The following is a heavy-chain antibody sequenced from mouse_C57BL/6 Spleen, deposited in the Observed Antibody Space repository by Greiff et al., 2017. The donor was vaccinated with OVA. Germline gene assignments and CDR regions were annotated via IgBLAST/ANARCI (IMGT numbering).Heavy chain of an antibody. CDR1: GYTFTSYW. Sequence: QVQLQQPGAELVKPGASVKLSCKASGYTFTSYWMQWVKQRPGQGLEWIGEIDPSDSYTNYNQKFKGKATLTVDTSSSTAYMQLSSLTSEDSAVYYCARVDYHYAMDYWGQGTSVTVSS. D-gene: IGHD2-4*01. CDR3: ARVDYHYAMDY. V-gene: IGHV1-50*01. CDR2: IDPSDSYT. J-gene: IGHJ4*01.